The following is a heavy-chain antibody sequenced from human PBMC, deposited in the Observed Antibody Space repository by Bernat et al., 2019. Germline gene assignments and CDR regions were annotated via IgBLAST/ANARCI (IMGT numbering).Heavy chain of an antibody. CDR2: ISWDGGST. CDR3: AKGSMVRGVHFVFDY. V-gene: IGHV3-43*01. Sequence: EVQLVESGGVVVQPGGSLRLSCAASGFTFDDYTMHWVRQAPGKGLEWVSLISWDGGSTYYADSVKGRFTISRDNSKNSLYLQMNSLRTEDTALYYCAKGSMVRGVHFVFDYWGQGTLVTVSS. J-gene: IGHJ4*02. D-gene: IGHD3-10*01. CDR1: GFTFDDYT.